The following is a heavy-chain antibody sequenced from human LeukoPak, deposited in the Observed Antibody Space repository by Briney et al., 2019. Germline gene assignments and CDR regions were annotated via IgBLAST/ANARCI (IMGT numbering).Heavy chain of an antibody. J-gene: IGHJ4*02. Sequence: GESLKISCKGSGYSFTSYWIGWVRQMPGKGLEWMGIIYPGDSDTRYSPSFQGQVTISADKSISTAYLQWSSLKASDTAMYYCARHRGAAAVWVYFDYWGQGTLVTASS. CDR1: GYSFTSYW. CDR2: IYPGDSDT. V-gene: IGHV5-51*01. CDR3: ARHRGAAAVWVYFDY. D-gene: IGHD6-13*01.